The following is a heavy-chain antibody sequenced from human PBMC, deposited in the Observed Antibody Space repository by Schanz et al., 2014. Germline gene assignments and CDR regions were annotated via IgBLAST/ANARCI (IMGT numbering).Heavy chain of an antibody. CDR2: ISGSGGST. V-gene: IGHV3-23*01. J-gene: IGHJ4*02. D-gene: IGHD2-21*02. Sequence: VQLLESGGGLVQPGGSLTLYCSASGFTFRNYALSWVRQAPGKGLAWVSAISGSGGSTYYADSVKGRFTISRDNSNHTLYLQMNSLRADDTAVYYCAKDGVPSPWVCFGGYCYSGGADYWGQGTLVTVSS. CDR3: AKDGVPSPWVCFGGYCYSGGADY. CDR1: GFTFRNYA.